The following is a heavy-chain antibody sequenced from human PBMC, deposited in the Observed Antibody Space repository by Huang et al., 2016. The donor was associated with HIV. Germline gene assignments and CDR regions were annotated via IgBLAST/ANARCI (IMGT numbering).Heavy chain of an antibody. CDR3: AAQWELRGGVDF. V-gene: IGHV3-53*01. CDR1: GFTVSSND. J-gene: IGHJ4*02. CDR2: SYSDEST. D-gene: IGHD1-26*01. Sequence: EVQLVESGGGLIQPGGSLRLSCAASGFTVSSNDMSWVRQAPGKGWEWVSVSYSDESTYFADSVKGRFTISRDNSKNTLYLQMNSLRAEDTAVYYCAAQWELRGGVDFWGQGTLVTVSS.